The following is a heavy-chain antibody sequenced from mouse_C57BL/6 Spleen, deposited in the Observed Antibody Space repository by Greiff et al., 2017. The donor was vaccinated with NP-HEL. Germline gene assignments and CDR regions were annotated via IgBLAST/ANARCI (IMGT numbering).Heavy chain of an antibody. V-gene: IGHV10-3*01. CDR3: GRASHYGSSYGYFDV. Sequence: EVQLVESGGGLVQPKGSLKLSCAASGFTFNTYAMHWVRQAPGKGLEWVARIRSKSSNYATYYADSVKDRFTISRDDSQSMLYLQMNNLKTEDTAMYYCGRASHYGSSYGYFDVWGTGTTVTVSS. CDR2: IRSKSSNYAT. J-gene: IGHJ1*03. CDR1: GFTFNTYA. D-gene: IGHD1-1*01.